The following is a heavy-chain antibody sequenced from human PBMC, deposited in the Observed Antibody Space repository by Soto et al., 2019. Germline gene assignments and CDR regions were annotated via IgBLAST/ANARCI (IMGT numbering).Heavy chain of an antibody. CDR1: GYSFPSYW. D-gene: IGHD2-15*01. CDR2: IDPSDSYT. CDR3: ATLSALGYCSGGSCYLEDV. J-gene: IGHJ6*02. V-gene: IGHV5-10-1*01. Sequence: GESLKISCKGSGYSFPSYWISWVRQMPGKGLEWMGRIDPSDSYTNYSPSFQGHVTISADKSISTAYLQWSSLKASDTAMYYCATLSALGYCSGGSCYLEDVWGQGTTVTVSS.